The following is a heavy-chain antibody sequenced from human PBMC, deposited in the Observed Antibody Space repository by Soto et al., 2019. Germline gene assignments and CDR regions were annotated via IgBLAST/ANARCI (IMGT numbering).Heavy chain of an antibody. J-gene: IGHJ5*02. Sequence: QVQLVESGGGLVKPGGSLRLSCAASGFTFSDYYMSWIRQAPGKGLEWVSYISSSSCYTNYADSVKGRFTISRDNAKNSLYLQMNSLRAEDTAVYYCARSPKVGWFDPWGQGTLVTVSS. CDR1: GFTFSDYY. CDR3: ARSPKVGWFDP. CDR2: ISSSSCYT. V-gene: IGHV3-11*06.